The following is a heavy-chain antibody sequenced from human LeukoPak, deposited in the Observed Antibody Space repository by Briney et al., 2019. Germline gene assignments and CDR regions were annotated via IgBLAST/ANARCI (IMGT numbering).Heavy chain of an antibody. V-gene: IGHV3-21*01. CDR2: ISSSSSYI. Sequence: PGGSLRLSCAASGFTFSSYSMSWVRQAPGKGLEWVSSISSSSSYIYYADSVKGRFTISRDNAKNSLYLQMNSLRAEDTAVYYCARDMVRGVIRKYFDYWGQGTLVTVSS. CDR1: GFTFSSYS. CDR3: ARDMVRGVIRKYFDY. J-gene: IGHJ4*02. D-gene: IGHD3-10*01.